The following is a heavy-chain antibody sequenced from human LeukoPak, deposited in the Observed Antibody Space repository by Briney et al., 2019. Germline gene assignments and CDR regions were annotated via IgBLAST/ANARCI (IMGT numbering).Heavy chain of an antibody. D-gene: IGHD3-10*01. CDR1: GFTFSSYG. CDR2: ISSSSSTI. V-gene: IGHV3-48*01. CDR3: AQESGGSGTYFMA. Sequence: GGSLRLSCAASGFTFSSYGMTWVRQAPGKGLEWVSYISSSSSTIYYADSVKGRFTISRDNSKNTLYLQMNSLRVEDTAVYYCAQESGGSGTYFMAWGQGTLVTVSS. J-gene: IGHJ5*02.